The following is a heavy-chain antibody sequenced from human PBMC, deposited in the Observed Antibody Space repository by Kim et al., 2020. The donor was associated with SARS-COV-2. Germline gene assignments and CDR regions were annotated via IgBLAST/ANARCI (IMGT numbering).Heavy chain of an antibody. CDR2: IYPGDSDT. CDR1: GYSFTSYW. V-gene: IGHV5-51*01. Sequence: GESLKISCKGSGYSFTSYWIGWVRQMPGKGLEWMGIIYPGDSDTRYSPSFQGQVTISADKSISTAYLQWSSLKASDTAMYYCARQSVPTNYYGSGSYYNVHGMDVWGQGTTVTVSS. J-gene: IGHJ6*02. D-gene: IGHD3-10*01. CDR3: ARQSVPTNYYGSGSYYNVHGMDV.